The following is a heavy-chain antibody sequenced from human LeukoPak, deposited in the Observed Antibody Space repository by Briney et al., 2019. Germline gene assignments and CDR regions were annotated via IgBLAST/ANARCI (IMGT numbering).Heavy chain of an antibody. V-gene: IGHV3-30*18. CDR2: ISYDGSKK. CDR3: AKDSGEQWLNNWFDP. J-gene: IGHJ5*02. Sequence: GRSLRLSCAASGFTFSSYGLHWVRQAPGKGLEWVVVISYDGSKKYYTDSVKGRFTISRDNSKNTLYLQMNSLRAEDTAVYYCAKDSGEQWLNNWFDPWGQGTLVTVSS. D-gene: IGHD6-19*01. CDR1: GFTFSSYG.